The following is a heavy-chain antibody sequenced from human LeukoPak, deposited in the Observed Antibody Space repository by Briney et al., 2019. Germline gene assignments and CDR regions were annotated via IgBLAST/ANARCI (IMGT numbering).Heavy chain of an antibody. V-gene: IGHV4-31*03. J-gene: IGHJ4*02. CDR2: IRYSGST. CDR3: ARSGTGRGY. CDR1: GGSISSGNYY. D-gene: IGHD3-10*01. Sequence: SETLSLTCTVSGGSISSGNYYCSWIRQHPGKGLEWIGYIRYSGSTLYNPSLKSRLSISVDTSKNQFSLMLSSVTAADTAMYYCARSGTGRGYWGQGTLVTVSS.